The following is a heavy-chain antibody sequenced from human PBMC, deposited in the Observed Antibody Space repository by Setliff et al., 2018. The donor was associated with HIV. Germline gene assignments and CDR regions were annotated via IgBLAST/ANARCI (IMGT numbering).Heavy chain of an antibody. Sequence: PSETLSLTCTVSGGSISGYYWSWIRQPPGKGLEWIGYIYYRGSTDYNPSLKSRVTISIDTSKNQFSLKLSSVTAADTAVYYCARSPPTTFWSGYTYYYYMDVWGKGTTVTVSS. CDR3: ARSPPTTFWSGYTYYYYMDV. V-gene: IGHV4-59*01. J-gene: IGHJ6*03. D-gene: IGHD3-3*01. CDR1: GGSISGYY. CDR2: IYYRGST.